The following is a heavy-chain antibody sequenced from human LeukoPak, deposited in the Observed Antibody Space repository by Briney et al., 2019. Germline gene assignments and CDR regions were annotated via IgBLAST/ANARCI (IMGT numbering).Heavy chain of an antibody. CDR2: INPNSGGT. V-gene: IGHV1-2*02. J-gene: IGHJ4*02. CDR1: GYTFTVYY. D-gene: IGHD6-6*01. Sequence: ASVTVSCKASGYTFTVYYMHWVRQAPGQGLEWMGWINPNSGGTNYAQKFQGRVTMTRVTSISTAYVELSRLRSDDTAVYYCARMDQIIAAPGPGDYWGQGTLVTVSS. CDR3: ARMDQIIAAPGPGDY.